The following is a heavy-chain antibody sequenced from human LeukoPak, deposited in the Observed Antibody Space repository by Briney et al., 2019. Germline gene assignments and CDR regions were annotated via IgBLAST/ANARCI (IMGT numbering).Heavy chain of an antibody. J-gene: IGHJ6*02. CDR3: ASNYYGSGSYLDV. V-gene: IGHV4-31*03. CDR2: IYYSGST. D-gene: IGHD3-10*01. Sequence: SETLSLTCTVSGGSISSGGYYWSWTRQHPGKGLEWIGYIYYSGSTYYNPSLKSRVTISVDTSKNQFSLKLSSVTAADTAVYYCASNYYGSGSYLDVWGQGTTVTVSS. CDR1: GGSISSGGYY.